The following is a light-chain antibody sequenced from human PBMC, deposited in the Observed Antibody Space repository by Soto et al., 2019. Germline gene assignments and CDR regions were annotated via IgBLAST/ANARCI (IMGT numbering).Light chain of an antibody. CDR1: GSDVGAYNL. CDR2: EVN. V-gene: IGLV2-23*02. Sequence: QSALTQPASVSGSPGQSITISCAGTGSDVGAYNLVSWYQQHPGKAPKLTICEVNTPPAGLSTRFSGPKSGDTASLTIAGLQAEDEAHYPCCSYAGTATYLFGTGTKLTVL. CDR3: CSYAGTATYL. J-gene: IGLJ1*01.